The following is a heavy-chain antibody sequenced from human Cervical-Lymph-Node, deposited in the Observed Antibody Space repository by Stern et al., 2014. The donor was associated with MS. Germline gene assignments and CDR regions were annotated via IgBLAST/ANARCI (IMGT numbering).Heavy chain of an antibody. J-gene: IGHJ3*02. V-gene: IGHV1-18*01. Sequence: QVQLAQSGAAVKKPAASLTVSCTVSGYTFTSYGISWVRKAPGQGIDLMGWIGAYNGSTTYAQKLQGRVTMTTDTSTSTAYMELRILRSDDTAVYFCARGLLDSEDAFDIWGQGTMVTVSS. CDR2: IGAYNGST. CDR1: GYTFTSYG. CDR3: ARGLLDSEDAFDI. D-gene: IGHD1-26*01.